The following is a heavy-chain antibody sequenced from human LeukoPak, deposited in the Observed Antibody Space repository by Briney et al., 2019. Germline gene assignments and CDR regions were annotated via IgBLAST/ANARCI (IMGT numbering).Heavy chain of an antibody. Sequence: PGGSLRLSCAASGFTFNTYGMNWVRQAPGKGLEWVSSITEFGGSTYYADSVRGRFTVSRDNSKNTLYLQMNSLRAEDTAVYYCAKDLYSGSYYPFDYWGQGTLVTVSS. CDR3: AKDLYSGSYYPFDY. V-gene: IGHV3-23*01. CDR2: ITEFGGST. D-gene: IGHD1-26*01. CDR1: GFTFNTYG. J-gene: IGHJ4*02.